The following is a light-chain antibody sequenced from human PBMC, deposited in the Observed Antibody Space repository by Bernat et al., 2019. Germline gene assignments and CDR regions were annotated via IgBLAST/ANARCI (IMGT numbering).Light chain of an antibody. J-gene: IGLJ3*02. CDR1: SSNIGNNY. Sequence: QSVLTQPPSVSAAPGQKFTISCSGSSSNIGNNYVSWYQQLPGTAPKLLIYDNNKRPSGLPDRFSGSKSGKSATLGITELQNGDEADYYCGTWDSSLSAWVFGGGTKLTVL. CDR2: DNN. CDR3: GTWDSSLSAWV. V-gene: IGLV1-51*01.